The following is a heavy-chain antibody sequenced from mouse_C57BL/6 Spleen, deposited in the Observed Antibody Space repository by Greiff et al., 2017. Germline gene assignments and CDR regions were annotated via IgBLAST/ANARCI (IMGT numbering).Heavy chain of an antibody. CDR3: ARDGGRYFDV. J-gene: IGHJ1*03. CDR1: GFTFSSYA. Sequence: EVNVVESGGGLVKPGGSLKLSCAASGFTFSSYAMSWVRQTPEKSLEWVATISDGGSYTYYPDNVKGRFTISRDNAKNNLYLQMSHLKSEDTAMYYCARDGGRYFDVWGTGTTVTVSS. CDR2: ISDGGSYT. V-gene: IGHV5-4*01.